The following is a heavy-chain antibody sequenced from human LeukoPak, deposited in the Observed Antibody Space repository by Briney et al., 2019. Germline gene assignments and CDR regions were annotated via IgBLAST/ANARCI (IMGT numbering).Heavy chain of an antibody. CDR2: IKQDRSEK. CDR3: ARDLYRIVVVPHYFDY. J-gene: IGHJ4*02. V-gene: IGHV3-7*01. Sequence: GGSLRLSCAASGFTFTNYWMSWVRQAPGKGLELVANIKQDRSEKYYVDSVKSRFTISRDNAKNSLYLQMNSLRAEDTAVYYCARDLYRIVVVPHYFDYWGQGTLVTVSS. D-gene: IGHD3-22*01. CDR1: GFTFTNYW.